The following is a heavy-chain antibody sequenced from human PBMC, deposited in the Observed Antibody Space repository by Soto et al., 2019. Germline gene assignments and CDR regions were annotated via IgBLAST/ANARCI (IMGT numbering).Heavy chain of an antibody. CDR2: VSATAGTT. CDR1: GFTLSTYA. J-gene: IGHJ4*02. Sequence: GGSLRLSCAASGFTLSTYAMSWVRQAPGKGLEWVSLVSATAGTTYYTDSVKGRFTISRDNSRNTVHLQMNSLRADDTAVYYCAKDRLAGGFDYWGQGTLVTVSS. V-gene: IGHV3-23*01. D-gene: IGHD3-16*01. CDR3: AKDRLAGGFDY.